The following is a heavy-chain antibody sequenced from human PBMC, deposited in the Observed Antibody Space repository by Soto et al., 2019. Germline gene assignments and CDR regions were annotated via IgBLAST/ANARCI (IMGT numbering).Heavy chain of an antibody. V-gene: IGHV1-69*08. CDR2: VIPVLTTT. CDR3: ARRRYCGYDCYHKHYYGMDV. CDR1: GDTFSSYI. Sequence: QVQLVQSGAEVKKPGSSVRVSCRSSGDTFSSYIVNWLRLAPGRGLEWMGRVIPVLTTTDYAQNFRGRVTLIAARSTNTVYLDLSSLRSADTAVYYCARRRYCGYDCYHKHYYGMDVWGQGSLVTVAS. D-gene: IGHD2-21*02. J-gene: IGHJ6*02.